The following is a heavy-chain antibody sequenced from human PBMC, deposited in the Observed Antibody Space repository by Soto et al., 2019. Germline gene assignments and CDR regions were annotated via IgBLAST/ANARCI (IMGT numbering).Heavy chain of an antibody. D-gene: IGHD6-13*01. V-gene: IGHV3-23*01. CDR1: GFTFNTYA. Sequence: EVQLLESGGGLVQPGGSLRLSCAASGFTFNTYAMSWVRQAPGKGLEWVSAITGVGGSDTYGTTYYADSVRGRFIISRDNVRDTLYLQMNSLRAEDTAVYYCAKHRIAAAGTWYFDLWGRGTLVTVSS. J-gene: IGHJ2*01. CDR2: ITGVGGSDTYGTT. CDR3: AKHRIAAAGTWYFDL.